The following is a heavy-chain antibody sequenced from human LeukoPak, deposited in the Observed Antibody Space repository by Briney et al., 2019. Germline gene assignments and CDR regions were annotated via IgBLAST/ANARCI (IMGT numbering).Heavy chain of an antibody. V-gene: IGHV1-69*04. J-gene: IGHJ4*02. D-gene: IGHD3-22*01. Sequence: ASVKVSCKASGGTFSSYAISWVRQAPGQGLEWMGRIIPILGIANYAQEFQGRVTITADKSTSTAYMELSSLRSEDTAVYYCARTTMIVGAYFDYWGQGTLVTVSS. CDR2: IIPILGIA. CDR3: ARTTMIVGAYFDY. CDR1: GGTFSSYA.